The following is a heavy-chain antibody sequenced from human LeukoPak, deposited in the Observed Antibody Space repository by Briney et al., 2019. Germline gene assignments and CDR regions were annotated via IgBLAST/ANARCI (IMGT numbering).Heavy chain of an antibody. J-gene: IGHJ4*02. Sequence: GGSLRLSCAASGFTFSSYSMNWVRQAPGKGLEWVSYISSSSSTIYYADSVKGRFTISRDNAKNSLYLQMNSLRAKDTAVYYCARASIVVVPAASRGDYWGQGTLVTVSS. D-gene: IGHD2-2*01. V-gene: IGHV3-48*01. CDR2: ISSSSSTI. CDR3: ARASIVVVPAASRGDY. CDR1: GFTFSSYS.